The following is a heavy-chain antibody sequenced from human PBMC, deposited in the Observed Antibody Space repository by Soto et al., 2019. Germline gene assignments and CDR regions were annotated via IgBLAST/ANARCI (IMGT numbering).Heavy chain of an antibody. CDR1: GYSFTSYW. CDR2: IDPSDSNT. J-gene: IGHJ6*02. CDR3: ASGEIAAPPGYYGMDV. D-gene: IGHD6-6*01. V-gene: IGHV5-10-1*01. Sequence: GESLNISCKGSGYSFTSYWISWVRQMPGKGLEWMGRIDPSDSNTNYSPSFQGPVPISADKSISTAYLKWSSLNATDTAMYYCASGEIAAPPGYYGMDVWGQGTTVTVSS.